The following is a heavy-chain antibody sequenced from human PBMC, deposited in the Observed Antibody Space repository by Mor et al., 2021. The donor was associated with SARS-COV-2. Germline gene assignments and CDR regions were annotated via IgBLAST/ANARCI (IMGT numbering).Heavy chain of an antibody. CDR2: ISYDLSNK. V-gene: IGHV3-30-3*01. J-gene: IGHJ4*01. CDR3: ARELGAAAGRNWEYFDY. D-gene: IGHD6-13*01. Sequence: LEWVAVISYDLSNKYYADSVKGRFTISRDNSKNTLYLQMNSLRAEDTAVYYCARELGAAAGRNWEYFDYWG.